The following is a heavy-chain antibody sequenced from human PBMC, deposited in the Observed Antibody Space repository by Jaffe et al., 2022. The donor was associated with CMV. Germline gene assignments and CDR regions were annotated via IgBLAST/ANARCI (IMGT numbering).Heavy chain of an antibody. CDR1: GFTFNNYA. CDR3: ANGGLYYDILTSNMDV. J-gene: IGHJ6*03. D-gene: IGHD3-9*01. CDR2: ISGSGGRT. Sequence: EVQLVESGGGLVQPGGSLRLSCAASGFTFNNYAMSWVRRAPGKGLEWVSAISGSGGRTYYADSAKGRFTISRDNSKNTLYLQMNSLRAEDTAVYYCANGGLYYDILTSNMDVWGKGTTVTVSS. V-gene: IGHV3-23*04.